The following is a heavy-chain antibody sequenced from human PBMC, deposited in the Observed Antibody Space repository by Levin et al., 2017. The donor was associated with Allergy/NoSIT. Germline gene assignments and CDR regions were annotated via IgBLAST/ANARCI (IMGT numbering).Heavy chain of an antibody. V-gene: IGHV1-46*01. Sequence: ASVKVSCKASGYTFTSYYMHWVRQAPGQGLEWMGIINPSGGSTSYAQKFQGRVTMTRDTSTSTVYMELSSLRSEDTAVYYCARGGRGESGYYYGMDVWGQGTTVTVSS. CDR2: INPSGGST. CDR1: GYTFTSYY. D-gene: IGHD2-21*01. CDR3: ARGGRGESGYYYGMDV. J-gene: IGHJ6*02.